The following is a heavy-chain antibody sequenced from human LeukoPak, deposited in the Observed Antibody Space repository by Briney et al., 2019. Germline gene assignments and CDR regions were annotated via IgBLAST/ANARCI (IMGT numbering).Heavy chain of an antibody. D-gene: IGHD3-22*01. CDR1: GYTLTGYY. J-gene: IGHJ4*02. CDR2: INPNICGT. CDR3: ARDYDSSGYYYANY. Sequence: ASVKVSCKASGYTLTGYYMQWVRQAPRQGLEWMGRINPNICGTNYAQKFQVRVTMTRDTSISAAYMELSSLRSDDTAVYYCARDYDSSGYYYANYWGQGTLVTVSS. V-gene: IGHV1-2*06.